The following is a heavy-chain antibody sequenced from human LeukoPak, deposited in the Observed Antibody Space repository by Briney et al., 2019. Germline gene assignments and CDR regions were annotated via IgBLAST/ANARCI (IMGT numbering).Heavy chain of an antibody. CDR1: GYTFTGYY. CDR3: ARDSSGWYYNWFDP. D-gene: IGHD6-19*01. V-gene: IGHV1-2*02. J-gene: IGHJ5*02. CDR2: INPNSGGT. Sequence: ASVKVSCKASGYTFTGYYMHWVRQAPGKGLEWMGWINPNSGGTSYAQKFQGRVTMTRDTSISTAYMELSRLRSDDTAVYYCARDSSGWYYNWFDPWGQGTLVTVS.